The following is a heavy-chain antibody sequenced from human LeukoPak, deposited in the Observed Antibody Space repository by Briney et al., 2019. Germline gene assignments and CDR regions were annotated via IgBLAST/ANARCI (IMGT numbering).Heavy chain of an antibody. D-gene: IGHD2/OR15-2a*01. CDR3: ASGGLYNWFDP. CDR2: ISGSGGST. V-gene: IGHV3-23*01. Sequence: GGSLRLSCAASGFTFSSYAMSWVRRAPGKGLEWVSAISGSGGSTYYADSVKGRFTISRDNSKNTLYLQMNSLRAEDTAVYYCASGGLYNWFDPWGQGTLVTVSS. CDR1: GFTFSSYA. J-gene: IGHJ5*02.